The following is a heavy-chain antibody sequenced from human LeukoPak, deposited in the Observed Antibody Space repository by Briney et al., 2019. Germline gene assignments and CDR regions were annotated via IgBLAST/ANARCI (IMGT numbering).Heavy chain of an antibody. D-gene: IGHD2-2*01. CDR3: AKSPVADNIVVVPAALDY. CDR2: ISGSGGST. CDR1: GFTFSSYS. J-gene: IGHJ4*02. Sequence: GGSLRLSCAASGFTFSSYSMKWVRQAPGKGLEWVSAISGSGGSTYYADSVKGRFTISRDNSKNTLYLQMNSLRAEDTAVYYCAKSPVADNIVVVPAALDYWGQGTLVTVSS. V-gene: IGHV3-23*01.